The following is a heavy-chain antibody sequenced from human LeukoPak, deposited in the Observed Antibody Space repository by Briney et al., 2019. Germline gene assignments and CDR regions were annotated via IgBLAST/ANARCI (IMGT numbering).Heavy chain of an antibody. D-gene: IGHD6-13*01. V-gene: IGHV4-61*02. CDR2: IYTSGST. CDR1: GGSISSGSYY. J-gene: IGHJ4*02. Sequence: SQTLSLTCTVSGGSISSGSYYWSWIRQPAGKGLEWIGRIYTSGSTNYNPSLKSRVTISVDTSKNQFSLKLSSVTAADTAVYYCARGPGIAAAGTIDYWGQGTLVTVSS. CDR3: ARGPGIAAAGTIDY.